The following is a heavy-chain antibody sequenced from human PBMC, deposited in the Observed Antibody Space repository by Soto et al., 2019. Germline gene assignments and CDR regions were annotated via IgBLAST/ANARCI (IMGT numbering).Heavy chain of an antibody. J-gene: IGHJ4*02. V-gene: IGHV4-30-2*01. CDR2: IYHSGST. D-gene: IGHD6-6*01. CDR3: ARIYSGSSIDY. CDR1: GGSISSGDYY. Sequence: SETLSLTCTVSGGSISSGDYYWSWIRQPPGKGLEWIGYIYHSGSTYYKPSLKSRVTISVDRSKNQFSLKLSSVTAADTAVYYCARIYSGSSIDYWGQGTLVTVSS.